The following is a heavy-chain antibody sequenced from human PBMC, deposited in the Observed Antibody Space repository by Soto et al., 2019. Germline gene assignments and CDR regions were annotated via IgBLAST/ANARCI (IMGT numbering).Heavy chain of an antibody. Sequence: GGSLRLSCAAPGFTFSSYAMSWVRQAPGKGPEWVSAISGSGGSTYYADSVKGRFTISRDNSKNTLYLQMNSLRAEDTAVYYCAKAGPRMIAAAGTMFGYWGQGTLVTVSS. V-gene: IGHV3-23*01. J-gene: IGHJ4*02. D-gene: IGHD6-13*01. CDR3: AKAGPRMIAAAGTMFGY. CDR2: ISGSGGST. CDR1: GFTFSSYA.